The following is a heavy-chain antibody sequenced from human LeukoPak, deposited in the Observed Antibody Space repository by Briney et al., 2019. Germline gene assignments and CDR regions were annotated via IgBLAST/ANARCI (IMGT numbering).Heavy chain of an antibody. V-gene: IGHV1-2*02. Sequence: GASVKVSCKASGYTFTGYYMHWVRQAPGQGLEWMGWINPNSGGTNYAQKLQGRVTMTRDTSISTAYMELSRLRSDDTAVYYCARDSNYYGSGSFFILPDYYMDVWGKGTTVTVSS. CDR3: ARDSNYYGSGSFFILPDYYMDV. CDR1: GYTFTGYY. J-gene: IGHJ6*03. CDR2: INPNSGGT. D-gene: IGHD3-10*01.